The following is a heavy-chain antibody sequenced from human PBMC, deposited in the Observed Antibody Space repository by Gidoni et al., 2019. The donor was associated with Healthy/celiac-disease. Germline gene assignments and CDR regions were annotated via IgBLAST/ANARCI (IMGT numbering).Heavy chain of an antibody. CDR1: GFTFSSYS. V-gene: IGHV3-21*01. CDR2: ISSSSSYI. D-gene: IGHD4-17*01. J-gene: IGHJ3*02. CDR3: ARAIEPYYGDYGVGI. Sequence: EVPLVESGGSLVKPGGALRRSCAASGFTFSSYSMTWVRQAPGKGLECVSSISSSSSYIYYADSVKGGFTISRDNAKNSLYLQMNRLRAEDTAVYYCARAIEPYYGDYGVGIWGQVTMVTVSS.